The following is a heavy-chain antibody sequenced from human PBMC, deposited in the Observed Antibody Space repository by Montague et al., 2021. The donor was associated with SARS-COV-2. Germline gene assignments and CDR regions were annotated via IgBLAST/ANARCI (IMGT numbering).Heavy chain of an antibody. D-gene: IGHD5-24*01. J-gene: IGHJ5*01. CDR1: GDSVSRGSSY. CDR2: IYYTGSR. V-gene: IGHV4-61*01. CDR3: ARHARGEGYTSWFDS. Sequence: SETLSLTCTVPGDSVSRGSSYWSWIRQPPGKGLEWIGYIYYTGSRKYNSSLKSRPTISVDTSKNQFSPKLSSVTAADTAVYYCARHARGEGYTSWFDSWGQGTLVTVSS.